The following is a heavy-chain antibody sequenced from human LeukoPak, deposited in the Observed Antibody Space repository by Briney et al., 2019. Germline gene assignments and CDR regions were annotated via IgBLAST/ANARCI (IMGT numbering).Heavy chain of an antibody. CDR3: ARSRGIPDAFDM. CDR1: GFTFSSYG. J-gene: IGHJ3*02. Sequence: GGSLRLSCAASGFTFSSYGMSWVRQAPGKGLEWVSAISGSGGSTYYADSVKGRFTTSRDNSKNTVYLQMNSLRAEDTAVYYCARSRGIPDAFDMWGLGTMVTVSS. CDR2: ISGSGGST. D-gene: IGHD2-21*01. V-gene: IGHV3-23*01.